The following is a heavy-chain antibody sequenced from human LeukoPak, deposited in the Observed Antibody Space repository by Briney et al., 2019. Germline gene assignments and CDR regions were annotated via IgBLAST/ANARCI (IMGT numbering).Heavy chain of an antibody. J-gene: IGHJ5*02. CDR1: GDSISSSSHY. CDR3: VRQDIPNPGIDP. D-gene: IGHD5-12*01. V-gene: IGHV4-39*01. Sequence: SETLSLTCFVTGDSISSSSHYWGWIRQPPGKGLQWIGNVYYSGSTYYNPSLKSRVTISVDTSKNQFFLKLSSVTAADTAVYFCVRQDIPNPGIDPWGQGTLVTVSS. CDR2: VYYSGST.